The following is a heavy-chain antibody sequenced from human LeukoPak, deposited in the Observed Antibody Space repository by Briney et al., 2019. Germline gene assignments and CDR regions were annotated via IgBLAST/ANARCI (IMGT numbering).Heavy chain of an antibody. CDR1: GFTFSSYW. CDR2: INSDGSST. V-gene: IGHV3-74*01. Sequence: PGGSLRLSCAASGFTFSSYWMHWVRQAPGKGLVWVSRINSDGSSTSYADSVKGRFTISRDNAKNTLYLQMNSLRAEDTAVYYCARGGWAPEDRNDFWSGYFVGDGMDVWGQGTTVTVSS. J-gene: IGHJ6*02. CDR3: ARGGWAPEDRNDFWSGYFVGDGMDV. D-gene: IGHD3-3*01.